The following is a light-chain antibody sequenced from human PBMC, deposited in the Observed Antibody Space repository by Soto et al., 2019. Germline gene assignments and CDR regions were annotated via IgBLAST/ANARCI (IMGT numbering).Light chain of an antibody. J-gene: IGLJ1*01. CDR3: LSADSSGTYV. CDR1: ALPKKY. CDR2: KDS. Sequence: SNELTQPPSVSVSLGQMARITCSREALPKKYAYWYQQKPGQFPVLVIYKDSERPSGIPERFSGSSSGTIVTLTISGVQAEDEADYYCLSADSSGTYVFGTGTKLTVL. V-gene: IGLV3-16*01.